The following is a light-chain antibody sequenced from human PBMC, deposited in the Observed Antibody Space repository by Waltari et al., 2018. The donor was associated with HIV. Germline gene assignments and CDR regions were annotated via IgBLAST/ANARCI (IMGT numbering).Light chain of an antibody. CDR1: SSDIGNYKY. CDR2: EDN. J-gene: IGLJ2*01. Sequence: QSALTQPASVSGSPGQSITISCTGASSDIGNYKYVSWYQHHPGIAPKPIIYEDNNRPSWVSNRFSGSKSGKTASLTISGRQAEDESDYYCSSYTDSSVIFGGGTKVTVL. CDR3: SSYTDSSVI. V-gene: IGLV2-14*01.